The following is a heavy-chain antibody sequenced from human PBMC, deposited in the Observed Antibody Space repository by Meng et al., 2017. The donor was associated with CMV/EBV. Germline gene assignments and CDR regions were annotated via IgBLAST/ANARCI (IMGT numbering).Heavy chain of an antibody. J-gene: IGHJ6*02. CDR2: MNPNSGNT. V-gene: IGHV1-8*03. CDR1: GYTFTSYD. CDR3: ARFDGGYIGYHYYYYGMDV. Sequence: ASVKVSCKASGYTFTSYDINWVRQATGQGLEWMGWMNPNSGNTGYAQKFQGRVTITRNTSISTAYMELSSLRSEDTAVYYCARFDGGYIGYHYYYYGMDVWGQGTTVTVSS. D-gene: IGHD1-1*01.